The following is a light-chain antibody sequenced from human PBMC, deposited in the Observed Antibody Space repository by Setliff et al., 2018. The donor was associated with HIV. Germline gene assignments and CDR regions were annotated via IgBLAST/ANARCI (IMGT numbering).Light chain of an antibody. V-gene: IGLV1-51*01. CDR1: RSNIGNNY. Sequence: QSVLTQPPSVSAAPGRRITISCSGRRSNIGNNYVSWYQHFPGTAPKLLIYDNNKRPSGIPDRFSGSKSGTSATLAITGLQTGDEADYYCGTWDTSLSVLYVFGTGTKVTVL. CDR3: GTWDTSLSVLYV. J-gene: IGLJ1*01. CDR2: DNN.